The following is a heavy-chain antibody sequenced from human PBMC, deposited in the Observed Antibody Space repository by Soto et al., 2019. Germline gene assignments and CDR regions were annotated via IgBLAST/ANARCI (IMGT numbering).Heavy chain of an antibody. CDR3: AKDLMDIVVVPAAILVSMSDYYGMDV. Sequence: PGGSLRLSXAASGFTFSSYAMSWVRQAPGKGLEWVSAISGSGGSTYYADSVKGRFTISRDNSKNTLYLQMNSLRAEDTAVYYCAKDLMDIVVVPAAILVSMSDYYGMDVWGQGTTVTVSS. CDR1: GFTFSSYA. J-gene: IGHJ6*02. CDR2: ISGSGGST. V-gene: IGHV3-23*01. D-gene: IGHD2-2*02.